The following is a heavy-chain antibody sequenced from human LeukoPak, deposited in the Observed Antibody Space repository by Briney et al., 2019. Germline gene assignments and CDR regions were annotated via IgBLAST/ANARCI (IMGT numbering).Heavy chain of an antibody. V-gene: IGHV1-69*13. D-gene: IGHD3-22*01. J-gene: IGHJ4*02. CDR1: GGTFSSYA. Sequence: SVKVSCKASGGTFSSYAISWVRQAPGQGLEWMGGIIPIFGTANYAQKFQGRVTITADESTSTAHLELSSLRSEDTAVYYCAGAGHYDSSGLFDYWGQGTLVTVSS. CDR2: IIPIFGTA. CDR3: AGAGHYDSSGLFDY.